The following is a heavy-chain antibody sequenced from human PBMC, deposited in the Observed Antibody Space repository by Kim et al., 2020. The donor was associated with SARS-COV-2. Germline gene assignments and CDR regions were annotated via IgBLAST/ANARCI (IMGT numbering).Heavy chain of an antibody. Sequence: GGSLRLSCAASGFTFSSYGMHWVRQAPGKGLEWVAIIWYDGSNKYYADSVKGRFTISRDNSKNTLYLQMNSLRAEDTAVYYCARGNYYDSSGYSPGNYGMDVWGQGTTVTVSS. V-gene: IGHV3-33*01. D-gene: IGHD3-22*01. CDR2: IWYDGSNK. CDR3: ARGNYYDSSGYSPGNYGMDV. CDR1: GFTFSSYG. J-gene: IGHJ6*02.